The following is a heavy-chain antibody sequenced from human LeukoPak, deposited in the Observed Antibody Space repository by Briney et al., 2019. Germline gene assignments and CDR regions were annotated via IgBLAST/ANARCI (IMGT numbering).Heavy chain of an antibody. CDR3: ARGFNWFGP. V-gene: IGHV4-39*07. Sequence: SETLSLTCTVSGGSIGSSSYYWGWIRQPPGKGLEWIGSIYYSGSTNYNPSLKSRVTISVDTSKNQFSLKLSSVTAADTAVYYCARGFNWFGPWGQGTLVTVSS. CDR2: IYYSGST. J-gene: IGHJ5*02. CDR1: GGSIGSSSYY.